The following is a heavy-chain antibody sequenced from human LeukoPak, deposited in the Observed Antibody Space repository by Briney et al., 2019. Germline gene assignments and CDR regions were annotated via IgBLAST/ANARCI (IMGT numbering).Heavy chain of an antibody. Sequence: SETLSLTCTVSGDSIRSGGYYWNWIRQAPGKGLEWLGYFYSGGNTYYNPSLKSRGGISLDKSKSQFSLRLSSVTAADTAMYFCSRGAVAGLFDYWGQGILVTVSS. CDR2: FYSGGNT. V-gene: IGHV4-31*03. CDR3: SRGAVAGLFDY. D-gene: IGHD6-19*01. J-gene: IGHJ4*02. CDR1: GDSIRSGGYY.